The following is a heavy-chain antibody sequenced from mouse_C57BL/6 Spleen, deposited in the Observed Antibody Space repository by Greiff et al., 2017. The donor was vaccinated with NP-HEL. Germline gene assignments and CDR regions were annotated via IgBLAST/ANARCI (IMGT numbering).Heavy chain of an antibody. CDR3: ARSKDDYDPAWFAY. V-gene: IGHV1-66*01. J-gene: IGHJ3*01. CDR2: IYPGSGNT. D-gene: IGHD2-4*01. CDR1: GYSFTSYY. Sequence: VQRVESGPELVKPGASVKISCKASGYSFTSYYIHWVKQRPGQGLEWIGWIYPGSGNTKYNEKFKGKATLTADTSSSTAYMQLSSLTSEDSAVYYCARSKDDYDPAWFAYWGQGTLVTVSA.